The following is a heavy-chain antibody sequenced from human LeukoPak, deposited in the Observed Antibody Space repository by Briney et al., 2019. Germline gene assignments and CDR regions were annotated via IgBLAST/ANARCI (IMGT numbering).Heavy chain of an antibody. CDR3: AREHDFGCCSTSCYLLGRDYYYYYMDV. D-gene: IGHD2-2*01. Sequence: PSETLSLTCTVSGGSISSYYWSWIRQPAGKGLEWIGRIYTSGSTNYNPSLKSRVTISVDTSKNQFSLKLSSVTAADTAVYYCAREHDFGCCSTSCYLLGRDYYYYYMDVWGKGTTVTVSS. J-gene: IGHJ6*03. CDR2: IYTSGST. CDR1: GGSISSYY. V-gene: IGHV4-4*07.